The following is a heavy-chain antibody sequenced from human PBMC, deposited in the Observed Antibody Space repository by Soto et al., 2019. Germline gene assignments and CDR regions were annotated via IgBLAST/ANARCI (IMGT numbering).Heavy chain of an antibody. J-gene: IGHJ6*03. CDR1: GFTFSNAW. CDR2: IKSKTDGGTT. D-gene: IGHD5-18*01. Sequence: GGSLRLSCAASGFTFSNAWMSWVRQAPGKGLEWVGRIKSKTDGGTTDYAAPVKGRFTISRDDSKNTLYLQMNSLKTEDTAVYYCTTDRLGHTAMVTPYYYYMDVWGKGTTVTVSS. V-gene: IGHV3-15*01. CDR3: TTDRLGHTAMVTPYYYYMDV.